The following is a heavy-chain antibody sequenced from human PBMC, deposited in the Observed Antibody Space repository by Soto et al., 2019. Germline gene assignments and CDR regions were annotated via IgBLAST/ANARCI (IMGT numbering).Heavy chain of an antibody. Sequence: QVQLVESGAGVVQPGRSLRLSCAASGFIFSSYAMHWVRQAPGKGLEWVAVISYDGSNEYYAESVKGRFTISRDNSKNTLYLQMNILSAEDTAVYYCARDDILVIPGGSWNYGIDVWGQGTTVTVAS. CDR1: GFIFSSYA. D-gene: IGHD2-2*01. J-gene: IGHJ6*02. V-gene: IGHV3-30-3*01. CDR2: ISYDGSNE. CDR3: ARDDILVIPGGSWNYGIDV.